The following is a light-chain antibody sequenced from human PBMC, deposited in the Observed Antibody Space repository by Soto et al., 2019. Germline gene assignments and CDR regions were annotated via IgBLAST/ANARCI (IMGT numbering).Light chain of an antibody. CDR1: QSVDSF. Sequence: EIVLTQSPASLSLSPGERATLSCRASQSVDSFLAWYQQKPGRTPRLLIYDTSNRATGIPARFSGSGSGTGFTLTISRLEPEDFAVYYCQVRTDWPPFKYTFGQGTKLEVK. V-gene: IGKV3-11*01. CDR2: DTS. J-gene: IGKJ2*01. CDR3: QVRTDWPPFKYT.